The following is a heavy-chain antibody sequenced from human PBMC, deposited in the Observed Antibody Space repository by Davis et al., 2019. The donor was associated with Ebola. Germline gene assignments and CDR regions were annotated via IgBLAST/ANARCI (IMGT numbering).Heavy chain of an antibody. CDR3: ARVIGGNRGSWYVNPFDY. J-gene: IGHJ4*02. V-gene: IGHV3-30*03. Sequence: GESLKISCAASGFTFDDYAMHWVRQAPGKGLEWVAVISYDGSNKYYADSVKGRFTISRDNAKNTLYLQMNSLRAEDTAVYYCARVIGGNRGSWYVNPFDYWGQGTLVTVSS. CDR1: GFTFDDYA. CDR2: ISYDGSNK. D-gene: IGHD6-13*01.